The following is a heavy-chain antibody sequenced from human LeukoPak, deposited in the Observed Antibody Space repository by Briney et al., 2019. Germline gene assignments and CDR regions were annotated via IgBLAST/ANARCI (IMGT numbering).Heavy chain of an antibody. V-gene: IGHV3-74*01. CDR1: GFTFSSYW. Sequence: GGSLRLSCAASGFTFSSYWMHWVRHAPGKGLVWVSRINSDGSSTNYADSVKGRFTISRDNAKNSLYLQMNSLRAEDTAVYYCARASSRGYSYGQDYWGQGTLVSISS. CDR3: ARASSRGYSYGQDY. J-gene: IGHJ4*02. D-gene: IGHD5-18*01. CDR2: INSDGSST.